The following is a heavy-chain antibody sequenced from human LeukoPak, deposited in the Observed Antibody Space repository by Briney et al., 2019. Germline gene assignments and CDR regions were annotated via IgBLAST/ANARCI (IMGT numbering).Heavy chain of an antibody. J-gene: IGHJ6*03. D-gene: IGHD3-10*01. V-gene: IGHV4-38-2*02. CDR2: FYHSGIT. CDR1: GYSISSGYF. Sequence: SETLSLTCTVSGYSISSGYFWGWIRQPPGKGLEWIGSFYHSGITYYNPSLKSRVTISVEMSKNQFSLKLSSVTAADTAVYYCARADPRYYYGSGSYYNGRGYYYMDVWGKGTTVTISS. CDR3: ARADPRYYYGSGSYYNGRGYYYMDV.